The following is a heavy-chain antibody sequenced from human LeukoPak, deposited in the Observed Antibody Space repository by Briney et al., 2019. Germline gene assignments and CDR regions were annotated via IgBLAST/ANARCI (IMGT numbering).Heavy chain of an antibody. D-gene: IGHD5-18*01. CDR3: AKVGGYSYGSYYYYYGMDV. V-gene: IGHV3-9*01. Sequence: GRSLRLSCAASGFTFDDYAMPWVRQAPGKGLEWVSGISWNSGSIGYADSVKGRFTISRDNAKNSLYLQMNSLRAEDTALYYCAKVGGYSYGSYYYYYGMDVWGQGTTVTVSS. CDR2: ISWNSGSI. CDR1: GFTFDDYA. J-gene: IGHJ6*02.